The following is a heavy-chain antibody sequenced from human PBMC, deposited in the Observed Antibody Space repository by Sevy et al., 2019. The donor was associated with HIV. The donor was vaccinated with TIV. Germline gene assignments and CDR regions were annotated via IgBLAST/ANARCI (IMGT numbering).Heavy chain of an antibody. J-gene: IGHJ4*02. CDR3: AKDLAYESSGYHDY. D-gene: IGHD3-22*01. CDR1: GFTFRSYA. V-gene: IGHV3-23*01. CDR2: ITGNGGST. Sequence: GSLRLSCSASGFTFRSYAMNWVRQAPGKGLEWVSAITGNGGSTYYADSVKGRFTISRDNSKSTLYLQMNSLRAEDTALYYCAKDLAYESSGYHDYWGQGTLVTVSS.